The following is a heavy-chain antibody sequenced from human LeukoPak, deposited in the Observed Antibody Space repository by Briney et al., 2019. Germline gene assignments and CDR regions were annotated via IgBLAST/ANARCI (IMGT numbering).Heavy chain of an antibody. Sequence: EASVKVSCKASGYSFTTYAMNWVRQAPGQGLEWMGWINTNTGIPTYAQGFTGRFVFSLDTSVSTAYLQISSLKAEDTAVYYCARNFPGVGCSGGSCYDYWGQGTLVTVSS. CDR3: ARNFPGVGCSGGSCYDY. J-gene: IGHJ4*02. CDR1: GYSFTTYA. D-gene: IGHD2-15*01. CDR2: INTNTGIP. V-gene: IGHV7-4-1*02.